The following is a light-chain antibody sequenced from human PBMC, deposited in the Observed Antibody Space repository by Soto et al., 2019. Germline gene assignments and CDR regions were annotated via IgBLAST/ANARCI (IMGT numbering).Light chain of an antibody. CDR2: GAS. J-gene: IGKJ1*01. V-gene: IGKV3-20*01. Sequence: EIVLTQSPGTLSLSPGERATLSCRASQSVSNNYLAWYQQKPGQAPRLLIYGASNRATGIPDRFSGSGSGTDFTLTISRREPEDFALYYCQQYGSSGTFGQGTKVEIK. CDR1: QSVSNNY. CDR3: QQYGSSGT.